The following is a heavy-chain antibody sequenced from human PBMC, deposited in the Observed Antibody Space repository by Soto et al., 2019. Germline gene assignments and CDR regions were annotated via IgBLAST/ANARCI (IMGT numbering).Heavy chain of an antibody. CDR2: IIPIFGTA. CDR1: GGTFSSYA. CDR3: ARDPYSSSWRAKNWFDP. J-gene: IGHJ5*02. V-gene: IGHV1-69*13. Sequence: GASVKVSCKASGGTFSSYAISWVRQAPGQGLEWMGGIIPIFGTANYAQKFQGRVTITADESTSTAYMELSSLRSEDTAVYYCARDPYSSSWRAKNWFDPWGQGTLVTVSS. D-gene: IGHD6-13*01.